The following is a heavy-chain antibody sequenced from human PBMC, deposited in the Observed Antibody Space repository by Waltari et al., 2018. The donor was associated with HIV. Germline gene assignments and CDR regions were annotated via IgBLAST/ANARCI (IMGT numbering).Heavy chain of an antibody. Sequence: QVHLQQWGPGLLKPSETLSLSCAVHGVSLTGYYCTWLRQSPRQGLEWLGDMQCCHATGRESTTINSRVTISLDQSKNQVSLRLASLTAADTAVYYCVRGQDDLWDGRYWLHGWDVWGQGTTVTVSS. CDR3: VRGQDDLWDGRYWLHGWDV. CDR1: GVSLTGYY. CDR2: MQCCHATG. D-gene: IGHD2-8*02. V-gene: IGHV4-34*02. J-gene: IGHJ6*02.